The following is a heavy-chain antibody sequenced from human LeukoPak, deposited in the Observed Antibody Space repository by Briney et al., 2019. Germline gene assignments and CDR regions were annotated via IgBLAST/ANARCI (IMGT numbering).Heavy chain of an antibody. J-gene: IGHJ4*02. CDR3: ARDIAAAGTLIDY. V-gene: IGHV3-30-3*01. CDR1: GFTFTSYD. CDR2: VSYDGGNK. D-gene: IGHD6-13*01. Sequence: QPGRSLRLSCAASGFTFTSYDIHWVRQAPGKGLEWAAVVSYDGGNKYYADSVKGRFTISRDNSKNMLYLQMNSLRAEDTAVYYCARDIAAAGTLIDYWGQGTLDTVSS.